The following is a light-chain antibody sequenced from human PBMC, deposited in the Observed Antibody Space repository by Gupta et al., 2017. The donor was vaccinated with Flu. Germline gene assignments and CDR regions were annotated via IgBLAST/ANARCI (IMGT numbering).Light chain of an antibody. CDR2: DAS. CDR3: QQRSNWPPGPLT. Sequence: EIVLTQSPATLSLSPGARATLSFRASQSVSSNLAWYQQKPGQAPRLLIYDASNRASGIPARFSGSGSGTDCTLTISRLEPEDFAVYYCQQRSNWPPGPLTFGGGTKVEIK. J-gene: IGKJ4*01. V-gene: IGKV3-11*01. CDR1: QSVSSN.